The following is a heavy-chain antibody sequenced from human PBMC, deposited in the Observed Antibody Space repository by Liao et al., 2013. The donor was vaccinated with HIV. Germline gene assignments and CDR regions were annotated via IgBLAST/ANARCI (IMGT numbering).Heavy chain of an antibody. V-gene: IGHV4-39*07. J-gene: IGHJ4*02. CDR2: VYSSGNI. CDR1: GDSISSNNYY. D-gene: IGHD3-3*01. CDR3: ARNNLLPFGVVINYFDY. Sequence: QVQLKESGPGLVKPSETLSLTCSVSGDSISSNNYYWAWIRQPPGKGPEWIGSVYSSGNIYQNPSLRSRVTMSLGMSSNQLSLKLTSVSAADTAVYYCARNNLLPFGVVINYFDYWGQGILVTVSP.